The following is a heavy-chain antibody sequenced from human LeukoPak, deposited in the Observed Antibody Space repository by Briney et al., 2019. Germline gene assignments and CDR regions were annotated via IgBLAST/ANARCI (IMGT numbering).Heavy chain of an antibody. Sequence: HAGGSLRLSCAASGFTFSSYAMSWVRQAPGKGLEWVSAISGSGGSTYYADSVKGRFTISRDNAKNTMYLQMNSLRAEDTAVYYCVRDGGSAWYINGDEAFDIWGQGTMVTVSS. D-gene: IGHD6-19*01. J-gene: IGHJ3*02. CDR1: GFTFSSYA. CDR2: ISGSGGST. V-gene: IGHV3-23*01. CDR3: VRDGGSAWYINGDEAFDI.